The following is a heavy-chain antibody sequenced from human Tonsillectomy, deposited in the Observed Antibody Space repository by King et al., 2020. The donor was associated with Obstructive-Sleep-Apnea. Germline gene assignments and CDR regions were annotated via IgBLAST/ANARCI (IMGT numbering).Heavy chain of an antibody. D-gene: IGHD6-13*01. V-gene: IGHV2-5*01. J-gene: IGHJ6*02. CDR2: IYWNDDK. CDR3: AHMEMWAAAAGYYYYGMDV. CDR1: GFSLSTSGVG. Sequence: ITLKESGPTLVKPTQTLTLTCTFSGFSLSTSGVGVGWIRQPPGKALEWLALIYWNDDKRYSPSLKSRLTITKDTSKNQVVLTMTNMDPLDTATYYFAHMEMWAAAAGYYYYGMDVWGQGTTVTVSS.